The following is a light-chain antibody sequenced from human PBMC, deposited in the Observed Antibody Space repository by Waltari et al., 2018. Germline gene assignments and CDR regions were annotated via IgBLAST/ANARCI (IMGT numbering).Light chain of an antibody. J-gene: IGLJ2*01. CDR2: EVS. Sequence: QSARIHPLSVSGSPGQSVTSSCTVTSSESGSYDPISGYQHPPGTAPNPMIYEVSYRPSGVPDRFSGSKSGNTASLTISGLQAEDEADYYCSSYTSSNSVVFGGGTNLTVL. V-gene: IGLV2-18*02. CDR1: SSESGSYDP. CDR3: SSYTSSNSVV.